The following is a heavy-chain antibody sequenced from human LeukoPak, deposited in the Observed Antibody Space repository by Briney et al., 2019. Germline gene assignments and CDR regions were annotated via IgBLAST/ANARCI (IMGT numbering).Heavy chain of an antibody. CDR3: ARDFGTTGWHTFDY. CDR1: GDSVSSKNGA. CDR2: TYYRSKWYN. J-gene: IGHJ4*02. D-gene: IGHD6-19*01. V-gene: IGHV6-1*01. Sequence: SQTLSLTCVVSGDSVSSKNGAWNWIRQSPSRGLEWLGRTYYRSKWYNDYSESMEGRMTISQDTSKNQYSLHLNSVTPDDTAVYYCARDFGTTGWHTFDYWGQGTLVTVSS.